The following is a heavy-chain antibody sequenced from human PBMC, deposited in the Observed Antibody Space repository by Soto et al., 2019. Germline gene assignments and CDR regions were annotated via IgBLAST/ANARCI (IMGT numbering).Heavy chain of an antibody. V-gene: IGHV1-69*02. Sequence: GASVKVSCKASGGTFSSYTISWVRQAPGQGLEWMGRIIPILGIANYAQKFQGRVTITADKSTSTAYMELSSLRSEDTAVYYCAINNYYGSARENMDVWGKGTTVTVSS. CDR2: IIPILGIA. D-gene: IGHD3-10*01. CDR1: GGTFSSYT. CDR3: AINNYYGSARENMDV. J-gene: IGHJ6*03.